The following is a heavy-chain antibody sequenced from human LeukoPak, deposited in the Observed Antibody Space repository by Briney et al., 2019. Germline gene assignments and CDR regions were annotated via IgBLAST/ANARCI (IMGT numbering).Heavy chain of an antibody. Sequence: ASVKVSCKASGYTFTSYGISWVRQAPGQGLEWMGWISAYNGNTNYAQKLQGRVTMTTDTSTSTAYMELGSLRSDDTAVYYCARAHITMIVVSDDAFDIWGQGTMVTVSS. CDR3: ARAHITMIVVSDDAFDI. CDR2: ISAYNGNT. D-gene: IGHD3-22*01. J-gene: IGHJ3*02. V-gene: IGHV1-18*01. CDR1: GYTFTSYG.